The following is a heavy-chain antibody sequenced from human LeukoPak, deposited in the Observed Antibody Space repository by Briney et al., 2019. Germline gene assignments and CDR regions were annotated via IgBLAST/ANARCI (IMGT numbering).Heavy chain of an antibody. CDR2: IIPILGIA. CDR3: ATYYGDYVPNYYYYGMDV. D-gene: IGHD4-17*01. CDR1: GGTFSSYA. V-gene: IGHV1-69*04. Sequence: GASVKVSCKASGGTFSSYAISWVRQAPGQGLEWMGRIIPILGIANYAQKFQGRVTITADKSTSTAYMELSSLRSEDTAVYYCATYYGDYVPNYYYYGMDVWGQGTTVTVSS. J-gene: IGHJ6*02.